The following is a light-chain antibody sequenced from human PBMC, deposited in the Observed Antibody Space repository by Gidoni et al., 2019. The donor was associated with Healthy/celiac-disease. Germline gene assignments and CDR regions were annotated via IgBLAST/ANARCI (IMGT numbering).Light chain of an antibody. V-gene: IGKV1-9*01. J-gene: IGKJ3*01. CDR3: QQLNSYPL. CDR1: QGISSY. CDR2: AAS. Sequence: IQLTQSPSSLYASVGDRVTITCRASQGISSYLAWYQQKPGKAPKLLIYAASTLQSGVPSRFSGSGSGTDFTLTISSLQPEDCATYYCQQLNSYPLFGPGTKVDIK.